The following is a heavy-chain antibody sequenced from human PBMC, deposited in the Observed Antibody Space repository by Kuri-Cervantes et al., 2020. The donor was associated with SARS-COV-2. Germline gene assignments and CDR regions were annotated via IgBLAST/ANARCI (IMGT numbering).Heavy chain of an antibody. CDR1: GYTFTSYD. CDR2: MNPNSGGT. CDR3: ARDRRYDFWSGYSANDAFDI. V-gene: IGHV1-2*04. D-gene: IGHD3-3*01. Sequence: ASVKVSCKASGYTFTSYDINWVRQATGQGLEWMGWMNPNSGGTNYAQKFQGWVTMTRDTSISTAYMELSRLRSDDTAVYYCARDRRYDFWSGYSANDAFDIWGQGTMVTVSS. J-gene: IGHJ3*02.